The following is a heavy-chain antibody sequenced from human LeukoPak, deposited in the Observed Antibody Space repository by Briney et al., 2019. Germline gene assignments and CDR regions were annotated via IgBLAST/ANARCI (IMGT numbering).Heavy chain of an antibody. Sequence: GGSLRLSCAASGFTFSSYGMHWVRQAPGKGLEWLAVISYDGSNKYYADSVKGRFTISRDNSKNTLYLQMNSLRAEDTAVYYCANSQNYYDSSGYYEYWGQGTLVTVSS. J-gene: IGHJ4*02. V-gene: IGHV3-30*18. CDR1: GFTFSSYG. CDR3: ANSQNYYDSSGYYEY. CDR2: ISYDGSNK. D-gene: IGHD3-22*01.